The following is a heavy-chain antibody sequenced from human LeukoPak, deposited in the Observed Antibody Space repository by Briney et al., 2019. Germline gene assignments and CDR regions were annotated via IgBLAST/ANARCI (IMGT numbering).Heavy chain of an antibody. CDR3: ARDSSSPLYYYYMDV. D-gene: IGHD6-13*01. V-gene: IGHV1-69*05. CDR2: IIPIFGTA. Sequence: SVKVSCKASGGTFSSYAISWVRQAPGQGLEWMGRIIPIFGTANYAQKFQGRVTITTDESTSTAYMELSSLRSEDTAVYCCARDSSSPLYYYYMDVWGKGTTVTVSS. J-gene: IGHJ6*03. CDR1: GGTFSSYA.